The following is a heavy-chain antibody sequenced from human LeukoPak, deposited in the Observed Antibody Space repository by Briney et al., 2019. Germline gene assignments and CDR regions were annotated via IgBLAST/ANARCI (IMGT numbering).Heavy chain of an antibody. Sequence: PGGSLRLSCAASGFTFSSYGMHWVRQAPGKGLVWVSRINTDGSSTSYADSVKGRFTISRDNAKNEVYLQMNSLRAEDTAVYYCVRDGGVDRLGVAVTDGFDPWGQGTLVSVSS. CDR1: GFTFSSYG. D-gene: IGHD6-19*01. V-gene: IGHV3-74*01. CDR2: INTDGSST. CDR3: VRDGGVDRLGVAVTDGFDP. J-gene: IGHJ5*02.